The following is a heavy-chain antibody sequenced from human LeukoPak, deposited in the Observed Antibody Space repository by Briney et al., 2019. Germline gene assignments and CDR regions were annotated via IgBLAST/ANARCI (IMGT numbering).Heavy chain of an antibody. CDR2: IYYSGST. Sequence: PSETLSLTCTVSVGSISINTCHWGWIRQPPGKGLEWIGSIYYSGSTYYNPSLTSRVTISVDTSKNQFSLKLSSVTAADTAVYYCGRHEVGRPYSSIWYFDYWGRGTLVTVSS. V-gene: IGHV4-39*01. CDR3: GRHEVGRPYSSIWYFDY. CDR1: VGSISINTCH. J-gene: IGHJ4*02. D-gene: IGHD6-13*01.